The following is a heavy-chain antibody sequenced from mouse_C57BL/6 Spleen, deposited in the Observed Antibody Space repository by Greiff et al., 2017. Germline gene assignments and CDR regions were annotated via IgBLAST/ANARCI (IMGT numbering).Heavy chain of an antibody. J-gene: IGHJ3*01. V-gene: IGHV14-4*01. CDR1: GFNIKDDY. Sequence: VHVKQSGAELVRPGASVKLSCTASGFNIKDDYMHWVKQRPEQGLEWIGWIDPENGDTEYASKFQGKDTITADTSPNTAYLQLSSLTSEDTAVYYCTQYGSSPSFAYWGRGTLVTVSA. D-gene: IGHD1-1*01. CDR2: IDPENGDT. CDR3: TQYGSSPSFAY.